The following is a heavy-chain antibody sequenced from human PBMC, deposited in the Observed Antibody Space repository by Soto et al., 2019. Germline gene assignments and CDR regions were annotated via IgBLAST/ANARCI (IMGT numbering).Heavy chain of an antibody. CDR2: IDPSDSYT. CDR1: GHSFTSYW. CDR3: ASDISAVDCDRSRRWLAP. V-gene: IGHV5-10-1*01. D-gene: IGHD3-22*01. Sequence: GESLKISCKGSGHSFTSYWISWVRQMPGKGLEWMGRIDPSDSYTNYSPSFQGHVTISADESISTAYLQWSSLKASDTAMCFCASDISAVDCDRSRRWLAPWGQGTLVTVAS. J-gene: IGHJ5*02.